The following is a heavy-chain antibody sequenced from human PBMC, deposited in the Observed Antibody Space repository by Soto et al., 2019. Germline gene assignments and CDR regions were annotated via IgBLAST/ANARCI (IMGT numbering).Heavy chain of an antibody. Sequence: QVQLVQSGAEVKKPGSSVKVSCMASGGTFSNYPISWVRQVPGQGLEWMGGIIPIFGRANYAQKFQGRVTITADEFMTTAYMELSSLRSEDTAVYYCARDNSYDSTGYYWGGGFDPWGQGTLVTVSS. D-gene: IGHD3-22*01. CDR3: ARDNSYDSTGYYWGGGFDP. CDR1: GGTFSNYP. CDR2: IIPIFGRA. V-gene: IGHV1-69*12. J-gene: IGHJ5*02.